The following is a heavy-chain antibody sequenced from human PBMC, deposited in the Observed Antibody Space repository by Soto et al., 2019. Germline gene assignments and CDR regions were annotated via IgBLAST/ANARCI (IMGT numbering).Heavy chain of an antibody. CDR2: INSYGDSI. CDR1: GFIFSSYS. Sequence: GGSLRLSCVASGFIFSSYSMYWVRQAPGKGLVWVSRINSYGDSINYADSVKGRFTISRDDAKNTVYLQMNSLRVEDTALYYCVRDLYRQGKYWGQGTMVTVAS. J-gene: IGHJ4*02. V-gene: IGHV3-74*01. D-gene: IGHD2-15*01. CDR3: VRDLYRQGKY.